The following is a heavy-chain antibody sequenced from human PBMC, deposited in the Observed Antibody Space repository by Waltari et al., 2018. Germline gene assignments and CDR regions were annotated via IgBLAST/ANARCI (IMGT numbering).Heavy chain of an antibody. V-gene: IGHV1-69*01. Sequence: QVQLVQSGAEVKKPGSSVKVSCQASGCTFRSYSLRWVLQAPGQGLEWMGGIIPIVGTANDEQKVQGRVTITADESTSTAYMELSSLRSEDTAVYYCARSRSPAIFGVVITTDWGQGTLVTVSS. CDR1: GCTFRSYS. D-gene: IGHD3-3*01. CDR2: IIPIVGTA. CDR3: ARSRSPAIFGVVITTD. J-gene: IGHJ4*02.